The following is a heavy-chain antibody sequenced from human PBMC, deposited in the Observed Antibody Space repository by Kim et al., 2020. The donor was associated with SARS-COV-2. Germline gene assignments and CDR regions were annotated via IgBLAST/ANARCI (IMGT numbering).Heavy chain of an antibody. CDR3: ARARGQWLVSV. CDR1: GYSFSDYN. Sequence: ASVKVSCKASGYSFSDYNIHWVRQAPGQGLEWMGAINPSGGGTSYVQMFQGRVTMTRDTSTRTVFMVLSVLTSDDTAVYYCARARGQWLVSVWGQGT. CDR2: INPSGGGT. V-gene: IGHV1-46*01. J-gene: IGHJ4*02. D-gene: IGHD6-19*01.